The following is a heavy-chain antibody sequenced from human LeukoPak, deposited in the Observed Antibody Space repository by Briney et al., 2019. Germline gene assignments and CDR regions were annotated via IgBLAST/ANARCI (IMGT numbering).Heavy chain of an antibody. CDR2: IFGSGGSA. J-gene: IGHJ4*02. D-gene: IGHD2-15*01. CDR3: GKTTVGYSSGRYPGWPVDY. V-gene: IGHV3-23*01. Sequence: GGSLRLSCVASGFTFNSYAMYWVRQAPGKGLEWISGIFGSGGSAHYADSVKGRLTISRDNSTNTVYLQLDSLRVEDPAVYYCGKTTVGYSSGRYPGWPVDYWGQGALVTVSS. CDR1: GFTFNSYA.